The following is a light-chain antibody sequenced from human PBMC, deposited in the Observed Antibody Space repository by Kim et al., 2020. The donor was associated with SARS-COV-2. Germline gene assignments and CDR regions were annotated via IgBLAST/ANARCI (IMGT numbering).Light chain of an antibody. Sequence: SPGESATLSCRASQSVSSNLAWYQQKPGQAPSLLIYDASTRATGVPARFSGSGSGTEFTLIISSLQSEDFAVYFCQHYNNWPPITFGQGTRLEIK. CDR3: QHYNNWPPIT. CDR1: QSVSSN. V-gene: IGKV3-15*01. CDR2: DAS. J-gene: IGKJ5*01.